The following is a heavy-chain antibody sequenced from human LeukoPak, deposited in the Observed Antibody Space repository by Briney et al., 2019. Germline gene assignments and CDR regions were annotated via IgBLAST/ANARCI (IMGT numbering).Heavy chain of an antibody. Sequence: SGGSLRLSCAASGFTFSSYGMHWVRQAPGKGLEWVAVISYDGSNKYYADSVKGRFTISRDNSKNTLYLQMNSLRAEDTAVYYCARDFQYCSGGSCYSSGAFDIWGQGTMVTVSS. J-gene: IGHJ3*02. CDR1: GFTFSSYG. D-gene: IGHD2-15*01. V-gene: IGHV3-30*03. CDR2: ISYDGSNK. CDR3: ARDFQYCSGGSCYSSGAFDI.